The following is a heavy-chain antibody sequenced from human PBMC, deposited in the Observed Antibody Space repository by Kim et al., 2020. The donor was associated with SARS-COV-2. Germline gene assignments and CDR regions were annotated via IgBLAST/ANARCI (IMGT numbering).Heavy chain of an antibody. J-gene: IGHJ4*02. CDR2: ISGSGST. Sequence: GGSLRLSCATSGFTFTNYAMFWVRQAPGKGLEWVSAISGSGSTYYMDSVKGRFTISRDNSKNTLYLQMNSLRVEDTAVYYCANRRVGALHYFDSWGQGTLVTVSS. CDR3: ANRRVGALHYFDS. D-gene: IGHD1-26*01. V-gene: IGHV3-23*01. CDR1: GFTFTNYA.